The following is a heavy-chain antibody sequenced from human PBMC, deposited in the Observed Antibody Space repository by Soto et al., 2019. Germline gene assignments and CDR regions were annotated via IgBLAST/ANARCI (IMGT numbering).Heavy chain of an antibody. V-gene: IGHV4-31*03. J-gene: IGHJ5*02. D-gene: IGHD3-10*01. Sequence: QVQLQESGPGLVKPSQTLSRTCTVSGGSISSGGYYWSWIRQHPGKGLEWIGYIYYSGSTYYNPSITSRVTIAVDTSKNQFSLKQSSVTAADTAVYYCARAVRMVRGVDWFDPWGQGTLVTVSS. CDR2: IYYSGST. CDR1: GGSISSGGYY. CDR3: ARAVRMVRGVDWFDP.